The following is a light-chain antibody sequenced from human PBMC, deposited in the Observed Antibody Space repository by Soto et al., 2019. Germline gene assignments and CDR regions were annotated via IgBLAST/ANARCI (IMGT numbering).Light chain of an antibody. CDR3: QQYKDWPLT. J-gene: IGKJ4*01. Sequence: EIVMTQSPGTLSVSPGERATLSCRASQSVSDRLAWYEQKPGQAPRLVIYGASTRATGIPARFSGSGAGTDFTLTISSLLSEDFAVYYCQQYKDWPLTFGGGTKVEIK. V-gene: IGKV3-15*01. CDR2: GAS. CDR1: QSVSDR.